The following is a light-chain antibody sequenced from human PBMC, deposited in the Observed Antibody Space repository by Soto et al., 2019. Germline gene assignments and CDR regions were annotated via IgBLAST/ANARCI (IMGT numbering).Light chain of an antibody. V-gene: IGLV2-23*02. J-gene: IGLJ3*02. CDR2: EVN. CDR3: CSYASSTSLV. Sequence: QSALTQPASVSGSPGQSITISCTGTSSDVGSYNLVSWYQQHPGKAPKLIIYEVNKWPSGVSNRFSGSKSGSTASLTISGLRADDEAYYQCCSYASSTSLVFGGGTKLTVL. CDR1: SSDVGSYNL.